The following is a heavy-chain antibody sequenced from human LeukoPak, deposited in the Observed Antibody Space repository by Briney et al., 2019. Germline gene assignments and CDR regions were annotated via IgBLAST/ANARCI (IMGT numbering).Heavy chain of an antibody. V-gene: IGHV4-31*03. J-gene: IGHJ4*02. CDR3: ARAVKQVAVRFDY. Sequence: SETLSLTCTVSGGAITNDGYYWTWIRQHPGKGLEWIAYIYVTGSTYYNPSLQSRVTMSLDTSKNQFSLELKSVTAADTAVYYCARAVKQVAVRFDYWGQGTLVTVSS. D-gene: IGHD2-15*01. CDR2: IYVTGST. CDR1: GGAITNDGYY.